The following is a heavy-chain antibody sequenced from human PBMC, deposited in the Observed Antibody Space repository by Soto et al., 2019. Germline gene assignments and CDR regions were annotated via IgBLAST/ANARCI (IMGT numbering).Heavy chain of an antibody. D-gene: IGHD6-13*01. V-gene: IGHV5-51*01. CDR2: IFPGDSDT. Sequence: GESLKIACKGSGYNFANYWIGWVRQMPGKGLEWMGMIFPGDSDTKNSPSLQGQITMSVDKSDSSAYLQWRSLKASDTAMYYCAAGYTTGPDAFDIWGQGTMVTVSS. CDR3: AAGYTTGPDAFDI. J-gene: IGHJ3*02. CDR1: GYNFANYW.